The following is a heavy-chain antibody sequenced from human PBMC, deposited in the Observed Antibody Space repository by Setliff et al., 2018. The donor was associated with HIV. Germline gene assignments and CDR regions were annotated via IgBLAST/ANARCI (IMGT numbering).Heavy chain of an antibody. CDR2: TYSTGNT. V-gene: IGHV4-61*01. J-gene: IGHJ4*02. D-gene: IGHD3-22*01. Sequence: PSETLSLTCNVSGGSVSSSTYSWVWIRQSPVKGLEWIGHTYSTGNTNYNSSLKSRVTMSIETSKNQFSLKLTSVTAADTAVYYCARDDDKLFDYWGQGALVTVSS. CDR3: ARDDDKLFDY. CDR1: GGSVSSSTYS.